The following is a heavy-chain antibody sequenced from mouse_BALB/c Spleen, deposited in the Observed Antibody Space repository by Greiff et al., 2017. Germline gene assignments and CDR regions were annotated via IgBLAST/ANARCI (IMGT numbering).Heavy chain of an antibody. CDR3: AAYGNYYFDY. CDR2: IYPYNGGT. Sequence: EVKLVESGPELVKPGASVKISCKASGYTFTDYNMHWVKQSHGKSLEWIGYIYPYNGGTGYDQKFKSKATLTVDNSSSTAYMELRSLTSEDSAVYYCAAYGNYYFDYWGQGTTLTVSS. CDR1: GYTFTDYN. D-gene: IGHD2-1*01. V-gene: IGHV1S29*02. J-gene: IGHJ2*01.